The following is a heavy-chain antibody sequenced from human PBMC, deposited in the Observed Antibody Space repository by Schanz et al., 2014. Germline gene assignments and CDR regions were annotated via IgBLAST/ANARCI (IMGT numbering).Heavy chain of an antibody. CDR1: GFTFSRNA. D-gene: IGHD6-19*01. Sequence: EVQLVESGGGLVQPGGSLRLSCAASGFTFSRNAMNWVRQAPGKGLEWVSYISATSAKIDYADSVQGRFTISRDNAKNSLYLQMSSLRDEDTAVYHCAKERDTSGWNNGDYWGQGTLVTVSS. CDR2: ISATSAKI. J-gene: IGHJ4*02. CDR3: AKERDTSGWNNGDY. V-gene: IGHV3-48*02.